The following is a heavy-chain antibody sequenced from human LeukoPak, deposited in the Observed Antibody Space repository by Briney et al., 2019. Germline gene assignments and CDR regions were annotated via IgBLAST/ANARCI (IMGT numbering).Heavy chain of an antibody. CDR1: GFIFRDYV. J-gene: IGHJ4*02. CDR3: AKASWVSSADAVL. V-gene: IGHV3-23*01. D-gene: IGHD3-16*01. CDR2: LRGDGET. Sequence: PGGSLRLSCVASGFIFRDYVMSWVRQAPAGGLEWVSSLRGDGETFYTDSVKGRFTLSRDHSRNTVYLQLSNLRVEDTAVYYCAKASWVSSADAVLWGQGTLVTVS.